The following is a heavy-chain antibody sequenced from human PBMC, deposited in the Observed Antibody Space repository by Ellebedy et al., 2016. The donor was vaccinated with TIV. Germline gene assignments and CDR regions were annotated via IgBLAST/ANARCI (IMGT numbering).Heavy chain of an antibody. Sequence: LSLTCAASGFTFNSYAMHWVRQAPGKGLEWVAVISFDGSEGFYADSVKGQFTISKDNSQNTLFLQMNSLTTEDTAVYYCAKEYSNSRSGWSGFDSWGQGTLVTVS. D-gene: IGHD6-19*01. V-gene: IGHV3-30-3*02. CDR1: GFTFNSYA. J-gene: IGHJ4*02. CDR2: ISFDGSEG. CDR3: AKEYSNSRSGWSGFDS.